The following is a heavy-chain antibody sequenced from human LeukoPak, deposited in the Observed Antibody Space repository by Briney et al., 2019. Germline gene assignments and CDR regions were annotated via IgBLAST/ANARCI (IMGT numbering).Heavy chain of an antibody. D-gene: IGHD2-21*01. V-gene: IGHV3-30-3*01. CDR3: AKDFRIGYSAHFDY. J-gene: IGHJ4*02. CDR1: GFTFSSFT. Sequence: GGSLRLSCAASGFTFSSFTVHWVRQAPGKGLEWVALISSDGSNKYYADSVKGRFTISRDNSKHTLYLHMSSLRAEDTAVYYCAKDFRIGYSAHFDYWGQGALVTVSS. CDR2: ISSDGSNK.